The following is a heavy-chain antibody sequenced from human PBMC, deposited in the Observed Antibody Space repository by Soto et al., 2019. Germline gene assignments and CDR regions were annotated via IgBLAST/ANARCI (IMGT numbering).Heavy chain of an antibody. V-gene: IGHV5-51*01. Sequence: GESLKISCQGSGYSFTSYWIGWVRQMPGKGLEWMGIIYPGDSDTRYSPSFQGQVTISADKSISTAYLQWSSLKASDTAMYYCARHPKSYSSGWYLQGWFDPWGQGTLVTVSS. CDR1: GYSFTSYW. CDR3: ARHPKSYSSGWYLQGWFDP. D-gene: IGHD6-19*01. CDR2: IYPGDSDT. J-gene: IGHJ5*02.